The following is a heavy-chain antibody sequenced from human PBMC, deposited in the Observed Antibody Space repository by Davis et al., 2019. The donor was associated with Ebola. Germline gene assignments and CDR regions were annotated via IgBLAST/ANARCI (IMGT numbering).Heavy chain of an antibody. Sequence: GESLKIPCAASGFTFSVYYMSWIRQAPGKGPERVSSISSSASYKNYADSVKGRFTISRDDAKKSLYLQMDSLRAEDTAVYYCAQQLGDYGGNALRYWGQGTLVTVSS. J-gene: IGHJ4*02. CDR2: ISSSASYK. CDR1: GFTFSVYY. V-gene: IGHV3-11*03. CDR3: AQQLGDYGGNALRY. D-gene: IGHD4-23*01.